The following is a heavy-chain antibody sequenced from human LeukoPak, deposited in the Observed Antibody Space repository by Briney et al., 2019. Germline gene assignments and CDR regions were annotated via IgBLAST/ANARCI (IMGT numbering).Heavy chain of an antibody. CDR1: GFTFSDHH. CDR2: IRNKANSYTT. D-gene: IGHD3-22*01. J-gene: IGHJ3*02. V-gene: IGHV3-72*01. CDR3: ARPGRFDSSGYSLDGFDI. Sequence: GGSLRLSCAASGFTFSDHHLDWVRQAPGKGLEWVGRIRNKANSYTTEYAASVKGRFTISRDDSKNSVYLQMKSLKTEDTAVYYCARPGRFDSSGYSLDGFDIWGQGTMVTVSS.